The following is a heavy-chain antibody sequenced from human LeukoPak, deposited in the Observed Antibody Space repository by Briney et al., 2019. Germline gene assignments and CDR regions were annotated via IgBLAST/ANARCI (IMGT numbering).Heavy chain of an antibody. J-gene: IGHJ6*03. D-gene: IGHD4-17*01. CDR1: GDSISSGDYY. Sequence: PSETLSLTCTVSGDSISSGDYYWSWIRQPAGKGLEWIGRIYTSGSTNYNHSLKSRVTISVDTSKNQFSLKLSSVTAADTAVYYCARDYGDYDYYYYYMDVWGKGTTVTVSS. CDR2: IYTSGST. V-gene: IGHV4-61*02. CDR3: ARDYGDYDYYYYYMDV.